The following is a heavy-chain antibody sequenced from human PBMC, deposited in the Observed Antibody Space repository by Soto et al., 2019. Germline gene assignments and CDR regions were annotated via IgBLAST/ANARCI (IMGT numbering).Heavy chain of an antibody. CDR1: GGPISSYY. V-gene: IGHV4-59*01. Sequence: QVQLQESGPGLVKPSETLSLNCTVSGGPISSYYWSWIRQSPGKGLEWIGYIYYRGSTNYNPSLKSRVTISVDTSKNRFSLELSSVTAADTAVYYCARGSSGWPPRLDYWVQGTLVTVS. CDR3: ARGSSGWPPRLDY. D-gene: IGHD6-19*01. J-gene: IGHJ4*02. CDR2: IYYRGST.